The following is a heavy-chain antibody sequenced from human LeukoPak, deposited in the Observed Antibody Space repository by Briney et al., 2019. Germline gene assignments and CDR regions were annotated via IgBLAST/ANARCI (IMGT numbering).Heavy chain of an antibody. V-gene: IGHV1-69*04. CDR2: IIPIFGIA. CDR1: GGTFSSYA. D-gene: IGHD6-13*01. J-gene: IGHJ4*02. Sequence: SVKVSCKASGGTFSSYAISWVRQAPGQGLEWMGRIIPIFGIANYAQKFQGRVTITADKSTGTAYMELSSLRSEDTAVYYCASQRAAADLAYWGQGTLVTVSS. CDR3: ASQRAAADLAY.